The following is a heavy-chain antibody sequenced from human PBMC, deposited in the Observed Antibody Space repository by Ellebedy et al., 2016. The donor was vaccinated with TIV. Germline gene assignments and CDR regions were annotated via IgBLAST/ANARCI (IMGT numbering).Heavy chain of an antibody. CDR2: INSDGRST. CDR3: ARGGYNYGNNYYYYYGMDV. D-gene: IGHD5-18*01. J-gene: IGHJ6*02. CDR1: GFTFNIYR. Sequence: GESLKISCAASGFTFNIYRMHWVRQVPGKGLVWVSRINSDGRSTSYADFVKGRFTISRDNADNSLYLQMNSLRAEDTAVYYCARGGYNYGNNYYYYYGMDVWGQGTTVTVSS. V-gene: IGHV3-74*01.